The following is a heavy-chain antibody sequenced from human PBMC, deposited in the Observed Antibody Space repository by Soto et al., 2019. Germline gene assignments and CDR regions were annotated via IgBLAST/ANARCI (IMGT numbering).Heavy chain of an antibody. CDR2: IHYSGNT. Sequence: KISETLSLTCTVAGGSISSSSYYWGWIRQPPGKGLEWIGSIHYSGNTYYNPSLKSRVIISVDTSKSQFSLKLSSVTAADTAVHYCARLRYSSGWPVDYWGQGTLVTVSS. CDR1: GGSISSSSYY. V-gene: IGHV4-39*01. D-gene: IGHD6-19*01. J-gene: IGHJ4*02. CDR3: ARLRYSSGWPVDY.